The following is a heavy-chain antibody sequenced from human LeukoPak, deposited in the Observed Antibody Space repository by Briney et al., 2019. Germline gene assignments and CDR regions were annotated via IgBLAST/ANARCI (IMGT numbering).Heavy chain of an antibody. CDR1: GFTFDDYA. J-gene: IGHJ5*02. V-gene: IGHV3-9*01. CDR3: AREGQLGFDP. CDR2: ISWNGGTI. Sequence: PGGSLRLSCAASGFTFDDYAMHWVRQTPGKGLEWVSGISWNGGTIGYADSVKGRFTISRDNAKHSLYLQMNSLRAEDTAVYYCAREGQLGFDPWGQGTLVTVSS. D-gene: IGHD5-18*01.